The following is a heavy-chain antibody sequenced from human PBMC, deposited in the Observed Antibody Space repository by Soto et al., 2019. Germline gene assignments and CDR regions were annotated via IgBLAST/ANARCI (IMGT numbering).Heavy chain of an antibody. J-gene: IGHJ6*02. CDR3: ARARITIFGVVIIPKGYYYYGMDV. V-gene: IGHV4-39*01. CDR1: GGSISSSSYY. CDR2: IYYSGST. D-gene: IGHD3-3*01. Sequence: SETLSLTCTVSGGSISSSSYYWGWIRQPPGKGLEWIGSIYYSGSTYYNPSLKSRVTISVDTSKNQFSLKLCSVTAADTAVYHCARARITIFGVVIIPKGYYYYGMDVWGQGTTVTVSS.